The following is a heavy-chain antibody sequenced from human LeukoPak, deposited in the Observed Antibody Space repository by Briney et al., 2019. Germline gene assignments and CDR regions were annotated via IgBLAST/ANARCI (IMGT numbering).Heavy chain of an antibody. Sequence: GGSLRLSCGASGFTFSSNWMSWVRQAPGKGLEWIGRIKNTPDNYASQYAASVRGRFTISRDDSKSSLFLQMNSLKTEDTAIYFCARDTAAALDYWGQGTLVTVSS. V-gene: IGHV3-72*01. J-gene: IGHJ4*02. D-gene: IGHD6-13*01. CDR2: IKNTPDNYAS. CDR3: ARDTAAALDY. CDR1: GFTFSSNW.